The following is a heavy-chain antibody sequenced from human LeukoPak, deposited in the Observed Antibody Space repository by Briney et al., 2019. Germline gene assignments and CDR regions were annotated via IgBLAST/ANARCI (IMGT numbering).Heavy chain of an antibody. CDR3: AKGGYSNGRYYYYYMDV. V-gene: IGHV3-23*01. CDR2: ISGSGGTT. Sequence: GGSLRLSCAASGFPFSSYGMSWVRQAPGKGLEWVSAISGSGGTTYYADSEKGRFTISRDNSKNTLYLQMNSLRAEDTAVYYCAKGGYSNGRYYYYYMDVWGEGTTVTVSS. CDR1: GFPFSSYG. J-gene: IGHJ6*03. D-gene: IGHD5-18*01.